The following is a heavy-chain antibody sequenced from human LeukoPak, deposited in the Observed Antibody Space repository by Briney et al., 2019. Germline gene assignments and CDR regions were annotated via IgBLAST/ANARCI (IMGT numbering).Heavy chain of an antibody. Sequence: SETLSLTCAVSGGSISSGGYSWSWIRQPPGKGLEWIGYIYHSGSTYYNPSLKSRVTISVDRSKNQFSLKLSSVTAADTAVYYCARAEIYYYDSSGYRNWFAPGGQGPLVTVPS. CDR2: IYHSGST. V-gene: IGHV4-30-2*01. CDR3: ARAEIYYYDSSGYRNWFAP. D-gene: IGHD3-22*01. CDR1: GGSISSGGYS. J-gene: IGHJ5*02.